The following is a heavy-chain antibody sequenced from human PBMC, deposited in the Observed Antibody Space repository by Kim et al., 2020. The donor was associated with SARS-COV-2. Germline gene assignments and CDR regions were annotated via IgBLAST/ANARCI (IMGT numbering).Heavy chain of an antibody. V-gene: IGHV3-33*01. Sequence: GGSLRLSCETSGFVFDDFGMHWVRQAPGRGLEWVAVVWYDGATKYYTDSVKGRFAISRDNSKNTLDLQMNSLRVEDTAIYFCARQGEVIHGFDLWGQGTKVVVS. CDR3: ARQGEVIHGFDL. D-gene: IGHD2-21*01. CDR1: GFVFDDFG. J-gene: IGHJ3*01. CDR2: VWYDGATK.